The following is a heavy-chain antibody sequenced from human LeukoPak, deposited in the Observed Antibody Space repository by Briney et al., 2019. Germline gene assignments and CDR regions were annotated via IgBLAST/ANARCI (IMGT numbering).Heavy chain of an antibody. CDR3: AREGGEMATIPFDY. Sequence: SETLSLTCTVSGGSISSGSYYWSWIRQPAGKGLEWIGRIYTSGSTNYNPSLKSRVTISVDASKSQFSLKLSSVTAADTAVYYCAREGGEMATIPFDYWGQGTLVTVSS. CDR2: IYTSGST. D-gene: IGHD5-24*01. J-gene: IGHJ4*02. V-gene: IGHV4-61*02. CDR1: GGSISSGSYY.